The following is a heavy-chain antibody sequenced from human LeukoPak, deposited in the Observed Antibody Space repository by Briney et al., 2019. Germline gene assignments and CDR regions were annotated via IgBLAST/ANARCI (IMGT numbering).Heavy chain of an antibody. J-gene: IGHJ4*02. CDR1: GFTFSSYS. CDR2: ISSSSHI. Sequence: PGGSLRLSCAASGFTFSSYSMNWVRQAPGKGLEWVSSISSSSHIYYAASVKGRFTISRDNAKNSLYLQMNSLRAEDTAVYYCASRLDYYDSSGHDYWGQGTLVTVSS. V-gene: IGHV3-21*01. CDR3: ASRLDYYDSSGHDY. D-gene: IGHD3-22*01.